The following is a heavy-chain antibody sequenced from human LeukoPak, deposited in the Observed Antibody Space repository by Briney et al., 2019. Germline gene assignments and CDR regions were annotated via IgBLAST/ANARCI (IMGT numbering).Heavy chain of an antibody. CDR2: IYPGDSNT. Sequence: AGESLKISCKGSGYSFTNYWIGWVRQMPGKGLEWMGIIYPGDSNTRYSPSFQGQVTISADKSISTAYLQWGSLKASDTAMYYCARLPSTYGDYNFRYWGQGTLVTVSS. V-gene: IGHV5-51*01. CDR1: GYSFTNYW. J-gene: IGHJ4*02. D-gene: IGHD4-17*01. CDR3: ARLPSTYGDYNFRY.